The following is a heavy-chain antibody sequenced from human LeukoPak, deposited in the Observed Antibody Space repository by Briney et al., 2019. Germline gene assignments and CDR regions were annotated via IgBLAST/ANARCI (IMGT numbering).Heavy chain of an antibody. J-gene: IGHJ4*02. V-gene: IGHV3-74*01. CDR1: GFTFSSYW. CDR2: IKPDGSSI. CDR3: ARRYDSSGYLFDY. Sequence: PGGSLRLSCAASGFTFSSYWMNWVRQAPGKGLVWVSRIKPDGSSISYADSVKGRFTISRDNAKNSLYLQMNSLRAEDTAVYYCARRYDSSGYLFDYWGQGTLVTVSS. D-gene: IGHD3-22*01.